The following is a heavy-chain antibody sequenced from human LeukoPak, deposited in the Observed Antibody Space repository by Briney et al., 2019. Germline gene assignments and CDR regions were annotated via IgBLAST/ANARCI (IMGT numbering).Heavy chain of an antibody. D-gene: IGHD1-26*01. CDR2: IYYSGST. CDR1: GGSISSSSYY. J-gene: IGHJ4*02. CDR3: ARDGRFPPEVLPRYFDY. V-gene: IGHV4-39*07. Sequence: SETLSLTCTVSGGSISSSSYYWGWVRQPPGKGLEWIGSIYYSGSTYYNPSLKSRVTISVETSKNQFSLKLSSVTAADTAVYYCARDGRFPPEVLPRYFDYWGQGTLVTVSS.